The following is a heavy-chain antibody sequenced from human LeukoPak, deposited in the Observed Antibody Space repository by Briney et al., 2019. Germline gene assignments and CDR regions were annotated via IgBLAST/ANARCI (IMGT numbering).Heavy chain of an antibody. J-gene: IGHJ5*02. Sequence: SETLSLTCTVSGGSISSYYWSWIRQPPGKGLEWIGYIYYSGSTSYNPSLKSRVTISVDTSKNQFSLKLSSVTAADTAVYYCARTVVVPAAVLGRWFDPWGQGTLVTVSS. CDR3: ARTVVVPAAVLGRWFDP. CDR2: IYYSGST. D-gene: IGHD2-2*01. V-gene: IGHV4-59*08. CDR1: GGSISSYY.